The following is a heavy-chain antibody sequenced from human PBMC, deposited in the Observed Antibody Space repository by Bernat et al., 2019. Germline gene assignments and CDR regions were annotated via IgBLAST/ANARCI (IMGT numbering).Heavy chain of an antibody. CDR1: GFTFSYYG. Sequence: QVHLVESGGGVVQPGRSLRLSCAASGFTFSYYGMHWVRQAPGKGLEWVSFMSYDGSTQYYADSVKGRFTISRDSSKNTLYLQLNSPRAEDTAMYYCAKDRRIAASLDSWGQGTLVTVSS. CDR3: AKDRRIAASLDS. J-gene: IGHJ4*02. V-gene: IGHV3-30*18. D-gene: IGHD6-25*01. CDR2: MSYDGSTQ.